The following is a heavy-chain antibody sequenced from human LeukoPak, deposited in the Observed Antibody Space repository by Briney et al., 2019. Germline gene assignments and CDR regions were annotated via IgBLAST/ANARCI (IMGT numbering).Heavy chain of an antibody. CDR3: ARVYLYTTGWSAAYYYFMDV. CDR1: TYISSDFG. V-gene: IGHV1-18*01. Sequence: PAASVKVSCKASTYISSDFGISWVRLAPGGGLEWMGWVSGDNGQTNYGHKFYGRVTMTMETSTNTASMELRGPRSDDTAIYYCARVYLYTTGWSAAYYYFMDVWGKGTTVIVSS. D-gene: IGHD3-16*02. CDR2: VSGDNGQT. J-gene: IGHJ6*03.